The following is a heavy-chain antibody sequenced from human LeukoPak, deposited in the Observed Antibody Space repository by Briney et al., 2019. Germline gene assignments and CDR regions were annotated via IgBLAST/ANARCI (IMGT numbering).Heavy chain of an antibody. Sequence: SETLSLTCSVSGDSISSGSSYWSWIRQPAGRGLEWIGRIYPSGSTNYNPSLKSRVTISVDTSKNQFSLKLSSVTAADTAVYYCARGVVATFWGQGTLVTVSS. J-gene: IGHJ4*02. CDR2: IYPSGST. D-gene: IGHD5-12*01. CDR1: GDSISSGSSY. CDR3: ARGVVATF. V-gene: IGHV4-61*02.